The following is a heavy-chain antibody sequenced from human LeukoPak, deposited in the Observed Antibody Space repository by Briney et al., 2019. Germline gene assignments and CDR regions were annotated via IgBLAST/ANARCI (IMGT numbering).Heavy chain of an antibody. CDR1: GFTFTSYM. V-gene: IGHV3-48*02. J-gene: IGHJ4*02. CDR2: INSNSRTI. D-gene: IGHD3-16*01. Sequence: PGGSLRLSCAASGFTFTSYMMNWVRQAPGKGLEWVSYINSNSRTIYYADSVKGRFTVSRDNAKNSLYLQMNSLRDEDTAVYYCARDPTIRGSYSDYWGQGTLVTVSS. CDR3: ARDPTIRGSYSDY.